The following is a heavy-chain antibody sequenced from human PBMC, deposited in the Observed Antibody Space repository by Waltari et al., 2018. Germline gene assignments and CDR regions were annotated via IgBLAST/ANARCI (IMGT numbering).Heavy chain of an antibody. CDR3: ARRYCSSTSCLFDY. D-gene: IGHD2-2*01. V-gene: IGHV3-48*03. CDR1: GFTFSSYE. Sequence: VQLVESGGGLVQPGGSLRLSCAASGFTFSSYEMNWVRRAQGKGLDWVSHMSISGTTIYYADSVKGRFTSSRDNAKNSLYLQMNSLRAEDTAVYYCARRYCSSTSCLFDYWGQGTLVTVSS. CDR2: MSISGTTI. J-gene: IGHJ4*02.